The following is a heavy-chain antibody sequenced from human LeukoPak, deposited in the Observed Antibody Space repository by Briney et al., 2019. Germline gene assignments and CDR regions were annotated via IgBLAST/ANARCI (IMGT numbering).Heavy chain of an antibody. D-gene: IGHD3-22*01. CDR3: ARSSYYYDSSGYYRQDAFDI. J-gene: IGHJ3*02. CDR2: IGTAGDT. V-gene: IGHV3-13*01. Sequence: GGSLRLSCAASGFTFSSYDMHWVRQATGKGLEWVSAIGTAGDTYYPGSVKGRFTISRENAKNSLYLQMNSLRAGDTAVYYCARSSYYYDSSGYYRQDAFDIWGQGTMVTVSS. CDR1: GFTFSSYD.